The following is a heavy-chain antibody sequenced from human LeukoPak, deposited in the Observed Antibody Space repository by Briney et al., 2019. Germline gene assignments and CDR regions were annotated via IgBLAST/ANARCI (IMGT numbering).Heavy chain of an antibody. CDR1: GYSLNSYW. J-gene: IGHJ4*02. D-gene: IGHD3-16*01. Sequence: GESLKIYCKGPGYSLNSYWLGWVRQTPGKGLEWMGIIYPDDSDTRYSQSFQGQVTISADKAISTAYLQWSSLKASDTAMYYCARRGRGNEDFFDYWGQGTLVTVSS. CDR2: IYPDDSDT. V-gene: IGHV5-51*01. CDR3: ARRGRGNEDFFDY.